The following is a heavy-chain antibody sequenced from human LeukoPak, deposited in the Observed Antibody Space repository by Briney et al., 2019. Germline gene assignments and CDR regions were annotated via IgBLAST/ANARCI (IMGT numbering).Heavy chain of an antibody. Sequence: SETLSLTCAVYGGSFSGYYWSWIRQPPGKGLEWIGEINHSGSTNYNPSLKSRVTISVDTSKNQFSLKLSSVTAADTAVYYCARGYYDYVWGSSVPFFDYWGQGTLVTVSS. CDR3: ARGYYDYVWGSSVPFFDY. D-gene: IGHD3-16*01. J-gene: IGHJ4*02. CDR2: INHSGST. CDR1: GGSFSGYY. V-gene: IGHV4-34*01.